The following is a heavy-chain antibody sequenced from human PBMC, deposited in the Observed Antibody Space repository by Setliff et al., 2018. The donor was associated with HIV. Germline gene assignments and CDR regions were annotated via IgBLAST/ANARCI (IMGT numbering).Heavy chain of an antibody. CDR2: IYKGGST. V-gene: IGHV4-28*01. CDR1: GYSISSSYW. D-gene: IGHD3-10*01. J-gene: IGHJ2*01. CDR3: ARSALWFGEADWYFDP. Sequence: SETLSLTCVVSGYSISSSYWWGWIRQPPGKGLEWIGWIGYIYKGGSTYYNPSLKSRVTMSEDTSKNQFSLKLRSVTAVDTAVYYCARSALWFGEADWYFDPWGRGTLVTVSS.